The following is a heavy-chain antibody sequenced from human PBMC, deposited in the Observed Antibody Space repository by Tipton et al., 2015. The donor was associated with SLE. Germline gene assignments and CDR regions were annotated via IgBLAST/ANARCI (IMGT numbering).Heavy chain of an antibody. V-gene: IGHV4-39*01. J-gene: IGHJ4*02. CDR2: IHYSGDT. D-gene: IGHD1-14*01. Sequence: TLSLTCTVSGGSISTNTYFWGWIRQPPGKGVEWIGNIHYSGDTYYNPSLRSRVTISVDTSKNQFSLKLSSVTAADTAMYYCARHYGIMSTPFYYFDYWGQGTLVTVSS. CDR1: GGSISTNTYF. CDR3: ARHYGIMSTPFYYFDY.